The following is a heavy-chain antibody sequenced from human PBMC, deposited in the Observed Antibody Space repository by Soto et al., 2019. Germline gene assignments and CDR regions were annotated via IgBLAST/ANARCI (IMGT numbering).Heavy chain of an antibody. CDR1: GFTFSSYV. D-gene: IGHD2-2*01. J-gene: IGHJ5*02. Sequence: GGSLRLSCAASGFTFSSYVMHWVRQAPGKGLEWVAVISYDGSNKYYADSVKGRFTISRDNSKNTLYLQMNSLRAEDTAVYYCAKEYCSSTSCYVFIPWFDPWGQGTLVTVSS. V-gene: IGHV3-30*18. CDR2: ISYDGSNK. CDR3: AKEYCSSTSCYVFIPWFDP.